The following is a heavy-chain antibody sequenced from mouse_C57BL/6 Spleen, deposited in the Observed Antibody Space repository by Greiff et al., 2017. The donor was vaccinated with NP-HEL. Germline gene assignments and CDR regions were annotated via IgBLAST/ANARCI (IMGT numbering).Heavy chain of an antibody. CDR3: APYYYGSSYYYAMDY. J-gene: IGHJ4*01. CDR1: GYAFSSSW. D-gene: IGHD1-1*01. Sequence: VKLLESGPELVKPGASVKISCKASGYAFSSSWMNWVKQRPGKGLEWIGRIYPGDGDTNYNGKFKGKATLTADKSSSTAYMQLSSLTSEDSAVYFCAPYYYGSSYYYAMDYWGQGTSVTVSS. CDR2: IYPGDGDT. V-gene: IGHV1-82*01.